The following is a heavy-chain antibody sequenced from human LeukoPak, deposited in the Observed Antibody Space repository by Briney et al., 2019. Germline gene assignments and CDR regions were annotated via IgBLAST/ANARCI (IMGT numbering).Heavy chain of an antibody. D-gene: IGHD3-10*01. J-gene: IGHJ3*02. CDR2: IKSKTDGGTT. V-gene: IGHV3-15*01. Sequence: GGSLRLSCAASGFTFSTYGMHWVRQAPGKGLEWVGRIKSKTDGGTTDYAAPVKGRFTISRDDSKNTLYLQMNSLKTEDTAVYYCTTDRGFGAFDIWGQGTMVTVSS. CDR1: GFTFSTYG. CDR3: TTDRGFGAFDI.